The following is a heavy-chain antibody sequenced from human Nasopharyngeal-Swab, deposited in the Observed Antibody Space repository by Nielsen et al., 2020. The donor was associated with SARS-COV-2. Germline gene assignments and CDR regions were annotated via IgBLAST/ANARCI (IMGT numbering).Heavy chain of an antibody. Sequence: GSLRLSCTVSGGSISSGSYYWSWIRKPPRKGLEWIGEINHSGSTNYNPSLKSRVTISVDTSKNQFSLKLSSVTAADTAVYYCARVGGDGYYYYGMDVWGQGTTVTVSS. CDR1: GGSISSGSYY. CDR2: INHSGST. J-gene: IGHJ6*02. CDR3: ARVGGDGYYYYGMDV. D-gene: IGHD4-17*01. V-gene: IGHV4-39*07.